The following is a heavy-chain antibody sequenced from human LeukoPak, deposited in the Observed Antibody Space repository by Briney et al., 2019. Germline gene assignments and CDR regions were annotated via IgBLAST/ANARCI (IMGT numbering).Heavy chain of an antibody. J-gene: IGHJ6*02. Sequence: ASVKVSCKASGYTFIDYYMHWVRQAPGQRLEWMGWINPSSGGTNYAQKLQGRVTMTTDTSTSTAYMELRSLRSDDTAVYYCARDDYGDYDAPYYYGMDVWGQGTTVTVSS. CDR3: ARDDYGDYDAPYYYGMDV. V-gene: IGHV1-2*02. CDR2: INPSSGGT. CDR1: GYTFIDYY. D-gene: IGHD4-17*01.